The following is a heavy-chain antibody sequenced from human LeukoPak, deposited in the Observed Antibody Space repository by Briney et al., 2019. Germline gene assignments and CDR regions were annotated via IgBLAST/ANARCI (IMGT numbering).Heavy chain of an antibody. D-gene: IGHD1-26*01. V-gene: IGHV3-23*01. CDR1: GFIFSNAW. Sequence: GGSLRLSCAASGFIFSNAWMNWVRQAPGKGLEWVSTISGGGGSTYYADSVKGRFTISRDNSKNTLYLQVNSLRAEDTAVYYCAKGGKWDVTPFDYWGQGTLVTVSS. J-gene: IGHJ4*02. CDR3: AKGGKWDVTPFDY. CDR2: ISGGGGST.